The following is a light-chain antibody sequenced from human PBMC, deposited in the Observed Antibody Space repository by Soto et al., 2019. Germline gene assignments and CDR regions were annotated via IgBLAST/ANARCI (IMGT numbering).Light chain of an antibody. CDR1: SSGVGNYNL. J-gene: IGLJ2*01. CDR3: CSYAGSSIHVV. Sequence: QSALTQPASVSGSPGQSITISCTGTSSGVGNYNLVSWYQQHPGKAPKLMIYEGNKRPSGVSNRFSGSKSGNTASLTISGLQAEDEADYYCCSYAGSSIHVVFGGGTKLTVL. CDR2: EGN. V-gene: IGLV2-23*01.